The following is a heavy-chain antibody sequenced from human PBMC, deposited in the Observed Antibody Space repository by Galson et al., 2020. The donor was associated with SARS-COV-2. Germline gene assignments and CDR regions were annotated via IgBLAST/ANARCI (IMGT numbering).Heavy chain of an antibody. V-gene: IGHV1-2*02. CDR2: INPNSGGT. CDR1: GYTYTGYY. J-gene: IGHJ6*03. Sequence: ASVKVPCKASGYTYTGYYIHWVRQAPGQGLEWMGWINPNSGGTNYAQKFQGRVTMTRDTSISTAYMELSRLRSDDTAVYYCARGTTVTNGDYDFYMDVWGKGTTVTVSS. CDR3: ARGTTVTNGDYDFYMDV. D-gene: IGHD4-17*01.